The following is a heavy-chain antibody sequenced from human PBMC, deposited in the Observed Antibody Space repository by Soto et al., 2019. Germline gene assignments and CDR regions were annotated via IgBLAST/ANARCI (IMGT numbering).Heavy chain of an antibody. J-gene: IGHJ5*02. V-gene: IGHV4-59*01. CDR2: IYYSGST. Sequence: SETLSLTCTVSGGSISSYYWSWIRQPPGKGLEWIGYIYYSGSTNYNPSLKSRVTISVDTSKNQFSLKLSSVTAADTAVYYCARGYSSGWYNWFDPWGQGTLVTVSS. CDR3: ARGYSSGWYNWFDP. D-gene: IGHD6-19*01. CDR1: GGSISSYY.